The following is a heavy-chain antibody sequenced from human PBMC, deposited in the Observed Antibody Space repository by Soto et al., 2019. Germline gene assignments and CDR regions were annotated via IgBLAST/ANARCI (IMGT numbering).Heavy chain of an antibody. J-gene: IGHJ6*02. Sequence: QVQPVESGGGVVLPGRSLRLSCGASGFTFSNDGMHWVRQAPGKGLEWVAVIWYDGINKYYADSVKGRFIMSRDNSKNSVYLQMNCLRAEDTAVSYCTRDPVQMVDGLEVWGQGTTVTVPS. CDR2: IWYDGINK. CDR3: TRDPVQMVDGLEV. CDR1: GFTFSNDG. D-gene: IGHD2-15*01. V-gene: IGHV3-33*01.